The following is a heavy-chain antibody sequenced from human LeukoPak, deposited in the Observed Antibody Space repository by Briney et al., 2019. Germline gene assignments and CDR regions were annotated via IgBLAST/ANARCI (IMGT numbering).Heavy chain of an antibody. CDR3: ARSGYCSSTSCYTVDYYYMDV. V-gene: IGHV4-59*08. CDR1: GGSISSYY. J-gene: IGHJ6*03. D-gene: IGHD2-2*02. CDR2: IYYSGST. Sequence: PSETLSLTCTVSGGSISSYYWSWIRQPPGKGLQWIGYIYYSGSTNYNPSLKSRVTISVDTSKNQFSLKLSSVTAADTAVYYCARSGYCSSTSCYTVDYYYMDVWGKGTTVTVSS.